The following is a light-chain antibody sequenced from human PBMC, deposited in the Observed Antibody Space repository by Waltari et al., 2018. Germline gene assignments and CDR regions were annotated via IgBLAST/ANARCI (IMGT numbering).Light chain of an antibody. Sequence: GESTAHAGKASQSVGSTFAWYQQKPGQPPRLLIYGASSRATGIPDRFSGSGSGTDFSLTIGRLEPEDFAVYYCQHYVRLPATFGQGTKVEIK. CDR3: QHYVRLPAT. CDR2: GAS. J-gene: IGKJ1*01. CDR1: QSVGSTF. V-gene: IGKV3-20*01.